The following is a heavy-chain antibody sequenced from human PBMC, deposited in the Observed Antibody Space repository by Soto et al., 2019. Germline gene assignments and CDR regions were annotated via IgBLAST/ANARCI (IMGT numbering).Heavy chain of an antibody. J-gene: IGHJ6*02. D-gene: IGHD5-18*01. CDR3: ARLRGYGNYYYYGMDV. CDR1: GYSFTSYW. V-gene: IGHV5-51*01. CDR2: IYPGDPDT. Sequence: GESLKISCKGSGYSFTSYWSGWVRQMPGKGLEWMGIIYPGDPDTRYSPSFQGQVTIPAEKPISTAYLQWSSLKASDTAMYYCARLRGYGNYYYYGMDVWGQGTTVTVSS.